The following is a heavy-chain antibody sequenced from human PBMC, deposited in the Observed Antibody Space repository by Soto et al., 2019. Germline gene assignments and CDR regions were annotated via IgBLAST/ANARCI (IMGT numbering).Heavy chain of an antibody. CDR2: MNPNSGNT. Sequence: ASVKVSCKASGYTFTSYVINWVRQATGQGLEWMGWMNPNSGNTGYAQKFQGRVTMTRNTSISTAYMELSSLRSEDTAVYYCARGNRAAIHYYYYYYMDVWGKGTTVTVSS. V-gene: IGHV1-8*01. CDR3: ARGNRAAIHYYYYYYMDV. J-gene: IGHJ6*03. D-gene: IGHD2-2*01. CDR1: GYTFTSYV.